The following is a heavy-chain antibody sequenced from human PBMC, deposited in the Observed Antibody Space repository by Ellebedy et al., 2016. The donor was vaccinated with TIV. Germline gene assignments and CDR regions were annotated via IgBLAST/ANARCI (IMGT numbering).Heavy chain of an antibody. CDR3: ARDLGRYGMDV. CDR1: GGSINNYY. J-gene: IGHJ6*02. Sequence: MPSETLSLTCSVSGGSINNYYWTWIRQPPGQGLEWIGDIHRSGNSHIHPSLKSRITLSVDTSKNQFSLDMTSVTAADTATYYCARDLGRYGMDVWGQGTTVTVSS. V-gene: IGHV4-59*01. CDR2: IHRSGNS.